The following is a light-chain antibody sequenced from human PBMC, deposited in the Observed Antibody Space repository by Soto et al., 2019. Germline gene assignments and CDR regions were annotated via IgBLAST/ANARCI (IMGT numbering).Light chain of an antibody. V-gene: IGKV1-39*01. J-gene: IGKJ5*01. CDR2: AAS. CDR3: QQSYSTPPT. CDR1: QNIFTY. Sequence: DIQVTQSPSSLSSSVGDRVTITCRASQNIFTYLNWYQQKPGKAPKLLIYAASSLQSGVPSRFSGSGSGTDFTLTISSLQPEDFATYYCQQSYSTPPTFGQGTRLEIK.